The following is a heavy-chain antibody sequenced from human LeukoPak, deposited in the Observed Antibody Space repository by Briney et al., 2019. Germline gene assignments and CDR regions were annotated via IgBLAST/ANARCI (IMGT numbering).Heavy chain of an antibody. CDR3: AKGRDSSGWDEFDY. J-gene: IGHJ4*02. V-gene: IGHV3-23*01. CDR2: ISNSGGST. D-gene: IGHD6-19*01. CDR1: GFTFSSYT. Sequence: GGSLRLSCAASGFTFSSYTMSWVRQAPRKGLEWVSTISNSGGSTYYADSVKGRFTISRDNSKNTLFLQMNSLRAEDTAVYYCAKGRDSSGWDEFDYWGQGTLVTVSS.